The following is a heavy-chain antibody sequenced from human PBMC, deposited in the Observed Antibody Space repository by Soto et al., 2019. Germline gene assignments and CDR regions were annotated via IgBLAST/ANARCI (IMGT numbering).Heavy chain of an antibody. V-gene: IGHV3-21*04. D-gene: IGHD2-8*01. CDR1: GFTFSSYS. Sequence: GGSLRLSCAASGFTFSSYSMNWVRQAPGKGLEWVSSISSSSSYIYYADSEKGRFTISRDNSKNSLYLQMNSLRAEVSAVYYCAKDLGNRILYRMDVWGKGTTVTVSS. J-gene: IGHJ6*03. CDR3: AKDLGNRILYRMDV. CDR2: ISSSSSYI.